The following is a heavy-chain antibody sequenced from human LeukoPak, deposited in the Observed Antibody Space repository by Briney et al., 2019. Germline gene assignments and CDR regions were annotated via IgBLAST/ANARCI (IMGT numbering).Heavy chain of an antibody. CDR3: ARGGTYYDFWSGYYISDNWFDP. Sequence: ASVKVSCKASGYTFTGYYMHWVRQAPGQGLEWMGWINPNSGGTNYAQKFQGRVTMTRDTSISTAYMELSRLRSDDTAAYYCARGGTYYDFWSGYYISDNWFDPWGQGTLVTVSS. CDR2: INPNSGGT. J-gene: IGHJ5*02. D-gene: IGHD3-3*01. V-gene: IGHV1-2*02. CDR1: GYTFTGYY.